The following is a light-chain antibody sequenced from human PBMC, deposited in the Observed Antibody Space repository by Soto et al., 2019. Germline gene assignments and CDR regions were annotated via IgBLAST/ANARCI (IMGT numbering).Light chain of an antibody. Sequence: DIQMTQSPSSLSASVGDRVTITCRASQGISNYLAWYQQKPGKVPKLLIYAASTLQSGVPSRFSGSGSATDFTLTSSSLQPEDVATYYCQKYNSALITFGQGTRLEIK. J-gene: IGKJ5*01. CDR3: QKYNSALIT. CDR1: QGISNY. CDR2: AAS. V-gene: IGKV1-27*01.